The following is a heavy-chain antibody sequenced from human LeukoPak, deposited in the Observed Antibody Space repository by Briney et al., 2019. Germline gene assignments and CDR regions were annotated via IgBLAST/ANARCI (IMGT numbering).Heavy chain of an antibody. CDR3: ARPILSGSAAADPFFDY. D-gene: IGHD6-13*01. Sequence: GASLRLSCAASGFTFSSYAMSWVRQAPGKGLEWVSAISGSGGSTYYADSVKGRFTISRDNSKNTLYLQMNGLRAEDTAVYYCARPILSGSAAADPFFDYWGQGTLVTVSS. V-gene: IGHV3-23*01. CDR2: ISGSGGST. J-gene: IGHJ4*02. CDR1: GFTFSSYA.